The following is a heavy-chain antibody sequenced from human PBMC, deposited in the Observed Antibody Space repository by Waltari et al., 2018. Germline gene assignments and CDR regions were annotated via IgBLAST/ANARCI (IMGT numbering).Heavy chain of an antibody. Sequence: QVQLVQSGAEVKEPGASVKVSCKASGYTFTRHYIHWVRQAPGQGLEWMGRITPHTGGTYYPQKFQGRVTMTRDMSITTAYMEVSSLRSDDTAVYYCARDLVGSGWSIDYWGQGTLVTVSS. V-gene: IGHV1-2*06. J-gene: IGHJ4*02. CDR2: ITPHTGGT. D-gene: IGHD6-19*01. CDR3: ARDLVGSGWSIDY. CDR1: GYTFTRHY.